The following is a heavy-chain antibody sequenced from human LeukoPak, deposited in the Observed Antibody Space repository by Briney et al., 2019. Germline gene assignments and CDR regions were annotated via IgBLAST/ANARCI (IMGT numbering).Heavy chain of an antibody. D-gene: IGHD4-23*01. J-gene: IGHJ3*02. V-gene: IGHV1-58*01. CDR1: GFSFSNSA. Sequence: GASVKVSCKSSGFSFSNSAVQWVRQARGQRVEGIGWIIVGSGTTNYAQSLQGRLTITRDMSTNTAYMELSSLRSEDTAVYYCAAERYGGISDCCNFEIWGQGTMVTVSS. CDR3: AAERYGGISDCCNFEI. CDR2: IIVGSGTT.